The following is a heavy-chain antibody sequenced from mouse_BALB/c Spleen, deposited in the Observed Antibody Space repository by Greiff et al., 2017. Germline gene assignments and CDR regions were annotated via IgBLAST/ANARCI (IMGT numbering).Heavy chain of an antibody. V-gene: IGHV1-7*01. CDR3: ARSGMTLY. CDR1: GYTFTSYW. CDR2: INPSTGYT. D-gene: IGHD1-1*01. Sequence: VQLQQSGAELAKPGASVKMSCKASGYTFTSYWMHWVKQRPGQGLEWIGYINPSTGYTEYNQKFKDKATLTADKSSSTAYMQLSSLTSEDSAVYYCARSGMTLYWGQGTTLTVSS. J-gene: IGHJ2*01.